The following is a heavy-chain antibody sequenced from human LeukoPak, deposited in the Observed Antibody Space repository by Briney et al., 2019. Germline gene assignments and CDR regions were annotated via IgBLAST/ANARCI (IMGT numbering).Heavy chain of an antibody. V-gene: IGHV3-7*04. Sequence: GGSLRLSCAASGFTFSSYWMSWVRQAPGKGLEWVANIKQDGSEKYYVDSVKGRFTISRDNAKNSLYLQMNNLRAEDTAVYYCARGYYDILTGYYPDYWGQGTLVTVSS. CDR1: GFTFSSYW. CDR3: ARGYYDILTGYYPDY. D-gene: IGHD3-9*01. J-gene: IGHJ4*02. CDR2: IKQDGSEK.